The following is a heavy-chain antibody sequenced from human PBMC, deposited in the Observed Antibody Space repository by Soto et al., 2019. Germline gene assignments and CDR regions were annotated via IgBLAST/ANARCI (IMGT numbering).Heavy chain of an antibody. CDR1: DFAFRLHG. J-gene: IGHJ6*02. D-gene: IGHD3-10*01. Sequence: QVHLVESGGGVVQPGGSLTLSCSVSDFAFRLHGIHWVRHTPGKGLEWVAMIWHDGTRKYFRDSVRGRFTISGDSAKNKVYLKMNNLRGDDSALYFCARDRSSSYSYAMDLWGQGTTVTVSS. CDR2: IWHDGTRK. CDR3: ARDRSSSYSYAMDL. V-gene: IGHV3-33*01.